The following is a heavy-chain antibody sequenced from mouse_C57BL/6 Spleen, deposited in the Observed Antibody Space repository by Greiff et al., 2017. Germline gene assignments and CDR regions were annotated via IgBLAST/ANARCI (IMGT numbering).Heavy chain of an antibody. CDR2: ISSGSSTI. D-gene: IGHD1-1*01. CDR3: AREHYGSSFDY. J-gene: IGHJ2*01. Sequence: EVKLMESGGGLVKPGGSLKLSCAASGFTFSDYGMHWVRQAPEKGLEWVAYISSGSSTIYYADTVKGRFTISRDNAKNTLFLQMTSLRSEDTALYYCAREHYGSSFDYWGQGTTLTVSS. CDR1: GFTFSDYG. V-gene: IGHV5-17*01.